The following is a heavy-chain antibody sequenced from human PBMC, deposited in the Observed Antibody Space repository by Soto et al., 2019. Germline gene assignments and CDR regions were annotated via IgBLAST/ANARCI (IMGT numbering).Heavy chain of an antibody. CDR3: AKDIHVLDILTGSPGVLDY. V-gene: IGHV3-9*01. CDR2: ISWNSGSI. Sequence: SLRLSSAASGFTFDDYDMHWVRQAPGKGLEWVSGISWNSGSIGYADSVKGRFTISRDNAKNSLYLQMNSLRAEDTALYYCAKDIHVLDILTGSPGVLDYWGQGTLVTVYS. J-gene: IGHJ4*02. D-gene: IGHD3-9*01. CDR1: GFTFDDYD.